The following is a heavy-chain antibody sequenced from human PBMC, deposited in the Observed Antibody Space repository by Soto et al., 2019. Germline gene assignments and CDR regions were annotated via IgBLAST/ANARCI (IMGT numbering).Heavy chain of an antibody. CDR3: ARDRYYGSGTYYNFYSGMDV. Sequence: SETLSLTCTVSRGSINSGDYYWTWVRQPPGKGLEWIGNIFHSGSTYYTPSLQSRVTISLDTSKNHFSLKPSSVTPADTAVYYCARDRYYGSGTYYNFYSGMDVWGQGTTVT. V-gene: IGHV4-30-4*01. D-gene: IGHD3-10*01. CDR2: IFHSGST. CDR1: RGSINSGDYY. J-gene: IGHJ6*02.